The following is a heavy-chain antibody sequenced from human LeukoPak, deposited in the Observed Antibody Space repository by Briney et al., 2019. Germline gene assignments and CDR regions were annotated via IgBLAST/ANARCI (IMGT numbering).Heavy chain of an antibody. CDR1: GGSISSYY. Sequence: SETLSLTCTVSGGSISSYYWSWIRQPPGKGLEWIGYIYYSGSTNYNPSLKSRVTISVDTSKNQFSLKLSSVTAADTAVYYCARSYSYGFFDYWGQGTLVTVSS. CDR2: IYYSGST. CDR3: ARSYSYGFFDY. V-gene: IGHV4-59*01. D-gene: IGHD5-18*01. J-gene: IGHJ4*02.